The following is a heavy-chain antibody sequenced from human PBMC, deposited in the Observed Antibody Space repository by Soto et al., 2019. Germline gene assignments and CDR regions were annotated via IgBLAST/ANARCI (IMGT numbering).Heavy chain of an antibody. D-gene: IGHD3-22*01. Sequence: HPGGSLRLSCAASGFTFSSYGMHWVRQAPGKGLEWVAVISYDGSNKYYADSVKGRFTISRDNSKNTLYLQMNSLRAEDTAVYYCASLSVGSSGYYWSLRSAYFDYWGQGTLVTVSS. CDR3: ASLSVGSSGYYWSLRSAYFDY. J-gene: IGHJ4*02. V-gene: IGHV3-30*03. CDR2: ISYDGSNK. CDR1: GFTFSSYG.